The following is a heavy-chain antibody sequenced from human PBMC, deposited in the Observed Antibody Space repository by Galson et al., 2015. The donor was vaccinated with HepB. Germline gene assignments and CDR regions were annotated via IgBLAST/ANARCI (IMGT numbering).Heavy chain of an antibody. Sequence: SVKVSCKASGGTFSSYSIRWVRQAPGQGLEWMGGIIPIFGTANYAQKFQGRVTITADESTSTAYMELSSLRSEDTAVYYCARDRSLYYSSSWYCFYFDYWGQGTLVTVSS. CDR2: IIPIFGTA. D-gene: IGHD6-13*01. V-gene: IGHV1-69*13. J-gene: IGHJ4*02. CDR1: GGTFSSYS. CDR3: ARDRSLYYSSSWYCFYFDY.